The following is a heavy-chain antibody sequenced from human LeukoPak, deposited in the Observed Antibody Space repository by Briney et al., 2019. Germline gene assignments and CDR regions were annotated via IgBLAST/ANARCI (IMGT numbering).Heavy chain of an antibody. Sequence: GGSLRLSCAASGFTFSSYEMNWVRQAPGKGLEWVSYISSSGSTIYYADSEKGRFTISRDNAKNSLYLQMNSLRAEDTGVYYCAGGDTVAGSYHLDYWGQRTLVTVSS. D-gene: IGHD6-19*01. J-gene: IGHJ4*02. CDR1: GFTFSSYE. V-gene: IGHV3-48*03. CDR2: ISSSGSTI. CDR3: AGGDTVAGSYHLDY.